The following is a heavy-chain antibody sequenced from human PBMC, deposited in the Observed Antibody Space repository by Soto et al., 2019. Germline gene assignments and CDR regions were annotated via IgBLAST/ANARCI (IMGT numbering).Heavy chain of an antibody. Sequence: QLQLQESGPGLVKPSETLSLTCTVSGGSISGSSYYWGWIRQPPGKGLEWIGNIYYSGSTYYNPSLKSRVTISVDTSKNQFSLKLSSVTATDTAVYYCASDDYGVDYWGQGTLVTVSS. J-gene: IGHJ4*02. D-gene: IGHD4-17*01. V-gene: IGHV4-39*01. CDR3: ASDDYGVDY. CDR1: GGSISGSSYY. CDR2: IYYSGST.